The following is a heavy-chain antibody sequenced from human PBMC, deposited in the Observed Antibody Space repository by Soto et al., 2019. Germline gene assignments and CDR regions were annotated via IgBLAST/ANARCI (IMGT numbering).Heavy chain of an antibody. J-gene: IGHJ5*02. CDR3: ARVNTGIAAPFETMGGFDP. V-gene: IGHV2-70*11. Sequence: ASGPTLVNPTQTLTLTCTFSGFSLSSSGMCVSWIRQPPGKALEWLARIDWDDDKYYSTSLKTRLTISKDTSKNQVVLTMTNMDPVDTATYYCARVNTGIAAPFETMGGFDPWGQGTLVTVSS. D-gene: IGHD6-13*01. CDR1: GFSLSSSGMC. CDR2: IDWDDDK.